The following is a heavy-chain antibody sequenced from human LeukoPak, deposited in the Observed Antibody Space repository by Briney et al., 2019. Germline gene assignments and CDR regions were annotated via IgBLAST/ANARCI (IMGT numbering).Heavy chain of an antibody. Sequence: GGSLRLSCAASGFTFSSYWMHWVRQAPGKGLVWVSRINSDGSSTSYADSVKGRFTISRDNAKNTLYLQMNSLRAEDTAVYYCARGPGIVVAPYYFDYWGQGTLVTVS. V-gene: IGHV3-74*01. CDR3: ARGPGIVVAPYYFDY. CDR1: GFTFSSYW. J-gene: IGHJ4*02. CDR2: INSDGSST. D-gene: IGHD3-22*01.